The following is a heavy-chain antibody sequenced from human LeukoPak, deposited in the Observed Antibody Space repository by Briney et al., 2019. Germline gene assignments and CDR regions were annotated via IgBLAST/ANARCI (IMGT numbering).Heavy chain of an antibody. D-gene: IGHD5-18*01. V-gene: IGHV4-39*07. CDR2: IYYSGST. J-gene: IGHJ4*02. CDR1: GGSISSTSNY. CDR3: ARGLDTAMAHGAFDY. Sequence: SETLSLTCSVSGGSISSTSNYWGWIRQPPGTGLEWIGSIYYSGSTYYNPSLKSRVTISVDTSKNQFSLKLSSVTAADTAVYYCARGLDTAMAHGAFDYWGQGTLVTVSS.